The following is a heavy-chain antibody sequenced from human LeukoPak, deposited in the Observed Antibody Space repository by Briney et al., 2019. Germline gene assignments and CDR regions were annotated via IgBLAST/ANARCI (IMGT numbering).Heavy chain of an antibody. CDR1: GFSFTRSC. D-gene: IGHD2-15*01. CDR3: ARHGYCSGDSCYSASYFSYYGMDV. CDR2: IDPIDSYT. V-gene: IGHV5-10-1*01. Sequence: GESLRISCQGSGFSFTRSCISWVRQVPGKGLEWMGRIDPIDSYTNYSPSFQGHVTISSDKSISTAYLQWTSLKTSDTAIYYCARHGYCSGDSCYSASYFSYYGMDVWGQGTSVTVSS. J-gene: IGHJ6*02.